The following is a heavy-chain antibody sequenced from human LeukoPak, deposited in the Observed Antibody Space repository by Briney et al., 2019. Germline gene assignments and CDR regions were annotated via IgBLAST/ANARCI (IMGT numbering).Heavy chain of an antibody. Sequence: ASVKVSCKASGYTFTGYYMHWVRQAPGQGLEWMGWINPNSGGTNYAQKFQGWVTMTRDTSISTAYMELSRLRSDDTAVYYCAREGRIVGATEVDPWGQGTLVTVSS. CDR1: GYTFTGYY. J-gene: IGHJ5*02. CDR2: INPNSGGT. CDR3: AREGRIVGATEVDP. V-gene: IGHV1-2*04. D-gene: IGHD1-26*01.